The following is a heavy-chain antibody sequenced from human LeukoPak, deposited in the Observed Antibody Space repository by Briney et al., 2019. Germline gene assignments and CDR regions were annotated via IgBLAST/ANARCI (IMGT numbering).Heavy chain of an antibody. CDR1: GGSISSYY. V-gene: IGHV4-4*07. Sequence: PSETLSLTCTVSGGSISSYYWSWIRQPAGKGLEWIGRIYTSGSTNYNPSLKSRVTISVDKSKNQFSLKLSSVTAADTAVYYCARDQLWFGESAVTEWFDPWDQGTLVTVSS. CDR3: ARDQLWFGESAVTEWFDP. J-gene: IGHJ5*02. CDR2: IYTSGST. D-gene: IGHD3-10*01.